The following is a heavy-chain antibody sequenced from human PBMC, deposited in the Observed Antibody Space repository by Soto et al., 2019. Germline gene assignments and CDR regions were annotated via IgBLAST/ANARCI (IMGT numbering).Heavy chain of an antibody. CDR2: IGGSGGDT. CDR1: GFPFSSYA. V-gene: IGHV3-23*01. D-gene: IGHD3-3*01. Sequence: GSLRLSCAASGFPFSSYAMSWVRQAPGKGLEWVSGIGGSGGDTFYADSVKGRFTVSRDNAENTLSLELNSLRVEDTAIYYCARRSWRGRADYWGQGILVTVSS. J-gene: IGHJ4*02. CDR3: ARRSWRGRADY.